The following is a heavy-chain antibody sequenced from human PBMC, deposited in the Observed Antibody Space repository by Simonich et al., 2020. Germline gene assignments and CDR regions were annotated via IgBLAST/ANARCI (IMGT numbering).Heavy chain of an antibody. CDR1: GFTFSNAW. Sequence: EVQLVESGGGLVKHGGSLRLSCAASGFTFSNAWMSWVRQAPGEGLEWVGRIKSKTEGVKTDYAAPVKGRFTISRDDSKNTLYLQMNSLKTEDTAVYYCTKGLTGDTNYWGQGTLVTVSS. J-gene: IGHJ4*02. CDR3: TKGLTGDTNY. V-gene: IGHV3-15*01. D-gene: IGHD7-27*01. CDR2: IKSKTEGVKT.